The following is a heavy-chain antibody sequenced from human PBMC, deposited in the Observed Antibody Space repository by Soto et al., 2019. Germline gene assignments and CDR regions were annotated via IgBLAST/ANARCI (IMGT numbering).Heavy chain of an antibody. V-gene: IGHV3-30-3*01. CDR1: GFTFSSYA. CDR2: ISYDGSNK. D-gene: IGHD2-2*01. CDR3: ARERHHVVVVVPAAPRGWFDP. Sequence: PGGSLRLSCAASGFTFSSYAMHWVRQAPGKGLEWVVVISYDGSNKYYADSVKGRFTISRDNSKNTLYLQMNSLRAEDTAVYYCARERHHVVVVVPAAPRGWFDPWGQGTLVTVSS. J-gene: IGHJ5*02.